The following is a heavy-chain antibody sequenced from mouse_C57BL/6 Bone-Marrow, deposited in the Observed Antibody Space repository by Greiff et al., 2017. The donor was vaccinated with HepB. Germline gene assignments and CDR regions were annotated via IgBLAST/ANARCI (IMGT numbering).Heavy chain of an antibody. V-gene: IGHV1-85*01. CDR3: ARDRGYYYGSSPYWYFDV. D-gene: IGHD1-1*01. CDR2: IYPRDGST. Sequence: QVQLQQSGPELVKPGASVKLSCKASGYTFTSYDINWVKQRPGKGLEWIGWIYPRDGSTKYNEKFKGKATLTVDTSSSTAYMELHSLTSEDSAVYFCARDRGYYYGSSPYWYFDVWGTGTTVTVSS. J-gene: IGHJ1*03. CDR1: GYTFTSYD.